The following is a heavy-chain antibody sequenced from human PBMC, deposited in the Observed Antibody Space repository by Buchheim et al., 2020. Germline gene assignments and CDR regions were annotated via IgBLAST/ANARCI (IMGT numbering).Heavy chain of an antibody. V-gene: IGHV4-61*01. D-gene: IGHD2-8*02. CDR3: ARSPVGGWGKIDY. Sequence: QVQLQESGPGLVKPSETLSLTCTVSGGSVSSGSYYWSWIRQPPGKGLEWIGYIYYSGSTNYNPSLKSRVTISVDTSKNQFSLKLSSVTAADTAVYYCARSPVGGWGKIDYWGQGTL. CDR2: IYYSGST. J-gene: IGHJ4*02. CDR1: GGSVSSGSYY.